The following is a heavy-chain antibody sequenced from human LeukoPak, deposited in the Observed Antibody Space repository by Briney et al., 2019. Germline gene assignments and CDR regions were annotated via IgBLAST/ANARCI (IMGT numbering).Heavy chain of an antibody. J-gene: IGHJ6*02. Sequence: GGSLRLSCAASGFTFSSYEMNWVRQAPGKGLEWVSYISSSGSTIYYADSVKGRFTISRDNATNSLYLQMNSLRAEDTAVYYCARDLMVVVTAINYYYYGMDVWGQGTTVTVSS. V-gene: IGHV3-48*03. D-gene: IGHD2-21*02. CDR1: GFTFSSYE. CDR3: ARDLMVVVTAINYYYYGMDV. CDR2: ISSSGSTI.